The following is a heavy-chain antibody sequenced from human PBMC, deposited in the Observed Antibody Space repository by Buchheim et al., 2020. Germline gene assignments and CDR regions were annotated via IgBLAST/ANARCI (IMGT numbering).Heavy chain of an antibody. D-gene: IGHD3-3*01. CDR2: IYYSGST. V-gene: IGHV4-59*06. Sequence: VQLVESGGGLVQPGGSLRLSCAASGFTVSSNYMSWVRQAPGKGLEWIGYIYYSGSTYYNPSLKSRVTISVDTSKHQFSLKLSSVTAADTAVYYCARGASYDFWSGPADYWGQGTL. CDR3: ARGASYDFWSGPADY. J-gene: IGHJ4*02. CDR1: GFTVSSNY.